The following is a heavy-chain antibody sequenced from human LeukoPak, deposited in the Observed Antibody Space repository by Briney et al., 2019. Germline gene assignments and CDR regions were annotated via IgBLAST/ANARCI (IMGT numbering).Heavy chain of an antibody. V-gene: IGHV4-61*02. CDR3: AREFSTNWFDP. J-gene: IGHJ5*02. CDR1: GGSISSGGSIGSFY. CDR2: IYATGST. Sequence: SQTLSLTCTVSGGSISSGGSIGSFYWSWIRQPAGKGLEWIGRIYATGSTNYNPSLESRVTMSVDTSKNHLSLKVTSVTAADTAVYYCAREFSTNWFDPWGQGTLVTVSS.